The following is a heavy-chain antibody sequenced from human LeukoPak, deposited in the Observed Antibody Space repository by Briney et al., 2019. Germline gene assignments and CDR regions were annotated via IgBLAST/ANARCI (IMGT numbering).Heavy chain of an antibody. CDR1: GYTFTNYG. CDR2: VSGNNGHT. V-gene: IGHV1-18*04. J-gene: IGHJ4*02. Sequence: ASVTVSCKASGYTFTNYGITWVRQAPGQGLEWMGWVSGNNGHTKYAQTLQGRVTMTTDTSTNTAYMELRSLRSDDTAVYYCSRGHLLSLDYWGQGTLVTVSS. CDR3: SRGHLLSLDY.